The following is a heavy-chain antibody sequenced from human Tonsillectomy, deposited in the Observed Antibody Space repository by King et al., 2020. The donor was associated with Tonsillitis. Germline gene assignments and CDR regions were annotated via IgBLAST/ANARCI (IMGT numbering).Heavy chain of an antibody. CDR1: GLSFSTFA. V-gene: IGHV3-23*04. CDR2: ITGSGDRT. D-gene: IGHD2-15*01. CDR3: AKDLAFCRGGSCYLNYLYYMDV. Sequence: VQLVESGGDLVQPGGSLRLSCAASGLSFSTFAMTWFRQAPGKGLEWVPTITGSGDRTYYADSVKGRFTISRDNSKKTLFLQMHSLRADDTAIFYCAKDLAFCRGGSCYLNYLYYMDVWGKGTTVTVSS. J-gene: IGHJ6*03.